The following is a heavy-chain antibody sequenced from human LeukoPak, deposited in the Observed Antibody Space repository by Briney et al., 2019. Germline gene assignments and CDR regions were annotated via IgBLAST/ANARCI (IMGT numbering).Heavy chain of an antibody. CDR3: ARDDLWSMDV. Sequence: GASVKVSCKASGYTFTSYDINWVRQANGQGLEWMGWTNPNSGNTGYAEKFQGRVSITRNTSISTAYLELRSLRSEDTAVYYCARDDLWSMDVWGKGTTVTVSS. CDR1: GYTFTSYD. CDR2: TNPNSGNT. J-gene: IGHJ6*04. D-gene: IGHD3-3*01. V-gene: IGHV1-8*01.